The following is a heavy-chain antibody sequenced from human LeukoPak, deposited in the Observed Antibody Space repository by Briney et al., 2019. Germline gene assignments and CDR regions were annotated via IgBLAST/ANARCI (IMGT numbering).Heavy chain of an antibody. CDR1: GGSISSSSYY. V-gene: IGHV4-61*05. J-gene: IGHJ6*03. CDR3: ARVNYGDYSYYYYYYMDV. D-gene: IGHD4-17*01. Sequence: PSETLSLTCTVSGGSISSSSYYWGWIRQPPGKGLEWIGYIYYSGSTNYNPSLKSRVTISVDTSKNQFSLKLSSVTAADTAVYYCARVNYGDYSYYYYYYMDVWGKGTTVTVSS. CDR2: IYYSGST.